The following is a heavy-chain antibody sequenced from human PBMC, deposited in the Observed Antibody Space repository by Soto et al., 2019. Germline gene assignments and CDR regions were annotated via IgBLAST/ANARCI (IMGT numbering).Heavy chain of an antibody. CDR2: IYYSGST. V-gene: IGHV4-30-4*01. CDR3: ALDY. Sequence: SETLSLTCTVSGGSISGGYDYWSWIRQPPGKGLEWIGYIYYSGSTDYNPSLRSRVTISADASKNRFSLMLSSVTAADTAVYYCALDYWGQGTLVTVSS. J-gene: IGHJ4*02. CDR1: GGSISGGYDY.